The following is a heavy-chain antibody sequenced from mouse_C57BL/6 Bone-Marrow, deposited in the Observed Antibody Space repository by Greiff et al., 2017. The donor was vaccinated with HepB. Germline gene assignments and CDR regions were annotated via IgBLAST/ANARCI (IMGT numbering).Heavy chain of an antibody. CDR3: ARSDYAWFAY. D-gene: IGHD2-4*01. J-gene: IGHJ3*01. V-gene: IGHV1-20*01. CDR1: GYSFTGYF. Sequence: EVKLVESGPELVKPGDSVKISCKASGYSFTGYFMNWVMQSHGKSLEWIGRINPYNGDTFYNQKFKGKATLTVDKSSSTAHMELRSLTSEDSAVYYCARSDYAWFAYWGQGTLVTVSA. CDR2: INPYNGDT.